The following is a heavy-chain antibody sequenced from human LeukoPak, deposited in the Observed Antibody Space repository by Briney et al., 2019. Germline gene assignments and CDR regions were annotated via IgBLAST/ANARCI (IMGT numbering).Heavy chain of an antibody. CDR2: IYYSGST. CDR1: RDSISGYS. V-gene: IGHV4-39*07. CDR3: ARVIRITMVRGVRNGGYYFDY. D-gene: IGHD3-10*01. J-gene: IGHJ4*02. Sequence: SETLSLTCTVSRDSISGYSWGWIRQPPGKGLEWIGSIYYSGSTYYNPSLKSRVTISVDTSKNQFSLKLSSVTAADTAVYYCARVIRITMVRGVRNGGYYFDYWGQGTLVTVSS.